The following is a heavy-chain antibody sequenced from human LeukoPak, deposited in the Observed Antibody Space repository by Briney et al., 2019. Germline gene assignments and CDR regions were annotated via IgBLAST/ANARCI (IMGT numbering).Heavy chain of an antibody. CDR3: ARARIVVVPAAIGAFDI. D-gene: IGHD2-2*02. CDR1: GYTFTSYG. V-gene: IGHV1-18*01. CDR2: ISAYNGNT. J-gene: IGHJ3*02. Sequence: ASVKVSCKASGYTFTSYGISWVRQAPGQGLEWMGWISAYNGNTNYAQKLQGRVTMTTDTSTSTAYMELRSLRSDDTAVYYCARARIVVVPAAIGAFDIWGQGTMVTVSS.